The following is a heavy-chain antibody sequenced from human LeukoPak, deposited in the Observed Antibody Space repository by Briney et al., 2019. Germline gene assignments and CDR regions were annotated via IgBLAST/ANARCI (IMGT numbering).Heavy chain of an antibody. CDR3: ARDRSSSWYYFDFDY. J-gene: IGHJ4*02. Sequence: GGSLRLSCAASGFTFSSSAMHWVRQAPGKGLEWVAIISYDGSNKYCADSVKGRFTISRDNSRNTLYLQMNSLRAEDTAVYYCARDRSSSWYYFDFDYWGQGTLVTVFS. CDR2: ISYDGSNK. CDR1: GFTFSSSA. V-gene: IGHV3-30-3*01. D-gene: IGHD6-13*01.